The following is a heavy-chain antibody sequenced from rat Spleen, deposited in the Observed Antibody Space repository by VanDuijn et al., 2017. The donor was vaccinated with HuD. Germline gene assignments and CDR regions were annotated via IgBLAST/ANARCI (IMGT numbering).Heavy chain of an antibody. J-gene: IGHJ3*01. CDR1: GFTFSDYA. V-gene: IGHV5S10*01. CDR3: STENYWFAF. CDR2: INFDGSGT. D-gene: IGHD1-10*01. Sequence: EVQLVESGGGLVQPGNSLKLSCAASGFTFSDYAMAWVRQTPTKGLEWVASINFDGSGTYYRDSVKGRFTFSRDNAKNTVYLQMDSLRSEDTATYYCSTENYWFAFWGQGTLVTVSS.